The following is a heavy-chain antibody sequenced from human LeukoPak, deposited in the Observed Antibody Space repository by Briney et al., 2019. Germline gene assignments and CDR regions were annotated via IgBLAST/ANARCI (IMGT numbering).Heavy chain of an antibody. CDR2: ISYDGRSK. Sequence: GSLRLSCAASGFTFSSYGMHWVRQAPGKGLEWVAVISYDGRSKYYADSMKGRFTISRDNSKNTLYLQMNSLRDEDTARYYCATAVSGWELHYWAQGTLVTVSS. V-gene: IGHV3-30*03. CDR1: GFTFSSYG. CDR3: ATAVSGWELHY. D-gene: IGHD6-19*01. J-gene: IGHJ4*02.